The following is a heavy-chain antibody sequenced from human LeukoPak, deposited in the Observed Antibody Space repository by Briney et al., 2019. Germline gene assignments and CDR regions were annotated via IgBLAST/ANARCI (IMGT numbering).Heavy chain of an antibody. CDR1: GFSFSDYW. V-gene: IGHV3-74*01. J-gene: IGHJ4*02. CDR2: VKGDGSGI. D-gene: IGHD7-27*01. Sequence: GGSLRLSCAASGFSFSDYWMLWVRQAPGKGLLWVSRVKGDGSGITYADSVKGRFTISRDNAKNTLYLQMNSLRVEDTAVYYCARDYWGSGDYWGQGTLVTVSS. CDR3: ARDYWGSGDY.